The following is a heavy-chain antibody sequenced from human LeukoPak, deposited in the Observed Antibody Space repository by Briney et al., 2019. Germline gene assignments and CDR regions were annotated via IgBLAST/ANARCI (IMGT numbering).Heavy chain of an antibody. CDR2: IDPSAGST. D-gene: IGHD2-2*01. J-gene: IGHJ6*03. CDR1: GYTFTSYY. Sequence: ASVKVSCKASGYTFTSYYMHWVRQAPGQGLEWMGIIDPSAGSTSYAQKFQGRVTMTRDMSTSTVYMELSSLRSEDTAVYYCARDPRVPAAMYYYYYMDVWGKGTTVTVSS. CDR3: ARDPRVPAAMYYYYYMDV. V-gene: IGHV1-46*01.